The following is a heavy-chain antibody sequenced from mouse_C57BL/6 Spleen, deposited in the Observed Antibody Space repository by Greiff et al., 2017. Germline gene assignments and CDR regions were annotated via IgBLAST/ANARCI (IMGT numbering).Heavy chain of an antibody. V-gene: IGHV6-6*01. J-gene: IGHJ1*03. Sequence: EVMLVESGGGLVQPGGSMKLSCAASGFTFSDAWMDWVRQSPEKGLEWVAEIRNKANNHETYYAESVKGRLTISRDDSKSSVYLKMNSVRAEDTGIYYCTTTGMYFDVWGTGTTVTVSS. CDR2: IRNKANNHET. CDR1: GFTFSDAW. D-gene: IGHD4-1*02. CDR3: TTTGMYFDV.